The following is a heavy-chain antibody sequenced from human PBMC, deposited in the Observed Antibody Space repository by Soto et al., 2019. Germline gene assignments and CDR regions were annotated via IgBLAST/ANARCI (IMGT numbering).Heavy chain of an antibody. CDR1: GFTFDDYA. CDR2: ISWNSGSI. V-gene: IGHV3-9*01. D-gene: IGHD4-4*01. J-gene: IGHJ4*02. CDR3: AKDAVTTQFYYFDY. Sequence: EVQLVESGGGLVQPGRSLRLSCAASGFTFDDYAMHWVRQAPGKGLEWVSGISWNSGSIGYADSVKGRFTISRDNAKNSLYLQMNSLGAEDTALYYCAKDAVTTQFYYFDYWGQGTLVTVSS.